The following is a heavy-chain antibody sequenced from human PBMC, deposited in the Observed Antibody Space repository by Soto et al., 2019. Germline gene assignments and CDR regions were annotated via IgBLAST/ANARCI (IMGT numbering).Heavy chain of an antibody. V-gene: IGHV1-69*02. CDR1: RGTFSSYT. J-gene: IGHJ4*02. CDR2: IIPILGIA. Sequence: QVQLVQSGAEVKKPGSSVKVSCKASRGTFSSYTISWVRQAPGQGLEWMGRIIPILGIANYAQKFQGRVTITADKSTSTAYMELSSLRSEDTAVYYCAGRYSGYDFRHDYWGQGTLVTVSS. D-gene: IGHD5-12*01. CDR3: AGRYSGYDFRHDY.